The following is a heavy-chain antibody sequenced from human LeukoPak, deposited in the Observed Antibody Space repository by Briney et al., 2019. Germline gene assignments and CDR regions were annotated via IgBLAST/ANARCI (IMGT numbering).Heavy chain of an antibody. D-gene: IGHD7-27*01. CDR3: AKLSLATGDYYGMDV. Sequence: GGSLRLSCAASGFTFSSYGTHWVRQAPGKGLEWVAVISYDGSNKYYADSVKGRFTISRDNSKNTLYLQMNSLRAEDTAVYYCAKLSLATGDYYGMDVWGQGTTVTVSS. CDR2: ISYDGSNK. CDR1: GFTFSSYG. V-gene: IGHV3-30*18. J-gene: IGHJ6*02.